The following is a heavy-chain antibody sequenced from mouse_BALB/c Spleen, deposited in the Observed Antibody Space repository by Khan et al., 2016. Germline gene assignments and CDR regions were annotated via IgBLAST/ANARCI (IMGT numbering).Heavy chain of an antibody. V-gene: IGHV3-8*02. CDR1: GDSITSGH. CDR2: ISHSGDS. J-gene: IGHJ3*01. CDR3: ATGDYYGSAFAY. D-gene: IGHD1-2*01. Sequence: EVQLQESGPSLAKPSQTLSLTCSVTGDSITSGHWNWIRKFPGNKFDFMGYISHSGDSYYNPSLKSRIYITRDTSKNQYYLQLNSVTTEDTATYYCATGDYYGSAFAYWGQGTLVTVSA.